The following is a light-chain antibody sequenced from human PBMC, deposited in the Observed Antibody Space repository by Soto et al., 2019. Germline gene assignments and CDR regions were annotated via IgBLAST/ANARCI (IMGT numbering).Light chain of an antibody. J-gene: IGLJ1*01. Sequence: QSVLTHPPSASGSPGQSVTISCTGTSSDVGGYNNYVSWYQQHPGKAPKLMIYEVSKRPSGVPDRFSGSKSGNTASLTVSGLQAEDEADYYCSSYAGSNNFVFGTGTKVTVL. CDR1: SSDVGGYNNY. V-gene: IGLV2-8*01. CDR3: SSYAGSNNFV. CDR2: EVS.